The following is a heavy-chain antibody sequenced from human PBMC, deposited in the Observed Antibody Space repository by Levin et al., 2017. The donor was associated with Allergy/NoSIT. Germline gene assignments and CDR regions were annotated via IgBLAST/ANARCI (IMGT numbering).Heavy chain of an antibody. CDR2: ISSTGSTI. J-gene: IGHJ4*02. D-gene: IGHD3-3*01. Sequence: GGSLRLSCAASGFTFSSYEMNWVRRAPGKGLEWVSYISSTGSTIYSADSVKGRFTISRDNAKNSLYLHMNSLRAEDTAVYYCARQRGNSWSGYNYFDDWGQGALVTVST. CDR3: ARQRGNSWSGYNYFDD. CDR1: GFTFSSYE. V-gene: IGHV3-48*03.